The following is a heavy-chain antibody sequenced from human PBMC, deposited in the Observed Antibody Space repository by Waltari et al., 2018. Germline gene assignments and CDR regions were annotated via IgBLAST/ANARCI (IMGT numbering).Heavy chain of an antibody. CDR1: GGSLCCFY. CDR2: INHSGST. CDR3: AQEGAVAGWVY. J-gene: IGHJ4*02. V-gene: IGHV4-34*01. Sequence: QVQLQQWGAGVLKPSETLSLTCVVYGGSLCCFYWSWIRQPPGKGREWIGEINHSGSTNYNPSLKSRVTISVDTSKNQFSLKLSSVTAADTAVYYCAQEGAVAGWVYWGQGTLVTVSS. D-gene: IGHD6-19*01.